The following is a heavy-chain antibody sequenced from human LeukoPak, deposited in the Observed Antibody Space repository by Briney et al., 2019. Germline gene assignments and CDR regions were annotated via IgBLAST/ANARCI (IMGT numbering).Heavy chain of an antibody. J-gene: IGHJ3*02. Sequence: ASVKVSCKASGYTFTSYDINWVRQATGQGLEWMGWMNPNSGNTGYAQKFQGRVTITRNTSISTAYMELSSLRSEGTAVYYCARVLRGSTSYDAFDIWGQGTMVTVSS. D-gene: IGHD2-2*01. V-gene: IGHV1-8*03. CDR2: MNPNSGNT. CDR3: ARVLRGSTSYDAFDI. CDR1: GYTFTSYD.